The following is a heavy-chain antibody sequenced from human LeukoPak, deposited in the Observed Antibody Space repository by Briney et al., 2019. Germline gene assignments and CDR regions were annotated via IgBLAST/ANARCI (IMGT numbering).Heavy chain of an antibody. Sequence: GGSLRLSCAASGFTFSTYAVSWVRQAPGKGLEWVSTISGSSSSTYYADSVKGRFTISRDNAKNSLYLQMNSLRAEDTAVYYCARDRIGRGDYWGQGTLVTVSS. CDR1: GFTFSTYA. J-gene: IGHJ4*02. CDR2: ISGSSSST. D-gene: IGHD3/OR15-3a*01. V-gene: IGHV3-23*01. CDR3: ARDRIGRGDY.